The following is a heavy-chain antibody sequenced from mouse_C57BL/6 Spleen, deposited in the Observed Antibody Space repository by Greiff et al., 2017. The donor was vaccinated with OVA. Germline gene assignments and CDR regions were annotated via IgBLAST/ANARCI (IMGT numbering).Heavy chain of an antibody. D-gene: IGHD3-1*01. CDR3: ARAGDGAY. Sequence: EVQRVESGPGLVKPSQSLSLTCSVTGYSITSGYYWNWIRQFPGNKLEWMGYISYDGSNNYNPSLKNRISIARDTSKNQFFLKLNSVTTEDTATYYCARAGDGAYWGQGTLVTVSA. CDR1: GYSITSGYY. J-gene: IGHJ3*01. V-gene: IGHV3-6*01. CDR2: ISYDGSN.